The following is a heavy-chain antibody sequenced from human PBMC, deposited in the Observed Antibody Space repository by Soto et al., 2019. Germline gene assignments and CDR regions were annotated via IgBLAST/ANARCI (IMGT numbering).Heavy chain of an antibody. J-gene: IGHJ4*02. CDR3: ARDRRDGYNFDY. CDR1: GFTFSSYS. CDR2: ISSSGSYI. Sequence: EVQLVESGGGLVKPGGSLRLSCAASGFTFSSYSMNWVRQAPGKGLEWVSSISSSGSYIYYADSVKGRFTISRDNAKNSLYLQRNSLRAEDTAVYYCARDRRDGYNFDYWGQGTLATVSS. D-gene: IGHD5-12*01. V-gene: IGHV3-21*01.